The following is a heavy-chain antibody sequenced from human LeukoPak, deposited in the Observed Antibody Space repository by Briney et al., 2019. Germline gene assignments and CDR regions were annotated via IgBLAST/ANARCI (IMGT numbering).Heavy chain of an antibody. D-gene: IGHD6-19*01. Sequence: ASVKVSFTASVYTFTSCDINWVRQATGQGLEWMGWMNPNSGNTGYGQSFQGRITMTRDISIGTAYMELSNLTSEDTAIYYCTRGSSGRRDNWGQGTLVTVSA. V-gene: IGHV1-8*01. CDR2: MNPNSGNT. CDR1: VYTFTSCD. J-gene: IGHJ4*02. CDR3: TRGSSGRRDN.